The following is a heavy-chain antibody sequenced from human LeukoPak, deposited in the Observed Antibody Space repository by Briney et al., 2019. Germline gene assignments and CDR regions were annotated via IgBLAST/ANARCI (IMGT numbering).Heavy chain of an antibody. J-gene: IGHJ4*02. CDR2: IFDNGST. V-gene: IGHV4-59*01. D-gene: IGHD3-10*01. Sequence: SESLSLTCTVSGDSLTNYYWSWIRLPPGKGLEWVASIFDNGSTNDNRSLKSRVTISLDTSNNQFSLKVNSVTAADTAVYYCARGGYGSAFDFWGQGTLVTVSS. CDR3: ARGGYGSAFDF. CDR1: GDSLTNYY.